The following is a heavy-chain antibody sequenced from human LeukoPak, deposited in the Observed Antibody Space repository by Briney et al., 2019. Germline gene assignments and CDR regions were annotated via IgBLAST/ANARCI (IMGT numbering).Heavy chain of an antibody. D-gene: IGHD2-8*01. CDR1: GYTFTGYY. V-gene: IGHV1-2*06. Sequence: GASVKVSCKASGYTFTGYYMHWVRQAPGQGLEWMGRINPNSGGTNYAQKFQGRVTMTRDTSISTAYMELSRPRSDDTAVYYCARDNCTNGVCYLFDYWGQGTLVTVSS. CDR2: INPNSGGT. J-gene: IGHJ4*02. CDR3: ARDNCTNGVCYLFDY.